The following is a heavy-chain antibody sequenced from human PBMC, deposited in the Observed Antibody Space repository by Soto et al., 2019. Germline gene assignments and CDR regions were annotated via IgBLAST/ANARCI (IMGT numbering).Heavy chain of an antibody. CDR2: IIPLFGTT. D-gene: IGHD3-10*01. J-gene: IGHJ5*02. CDR1: EGTFSTHA. V-gene: IGHV1-69*06. Sequence: QVQLEQSGAEVKKPGSSVKVSCKASEGTFSTHAISWVRQAPEEGLEWMGGIIPLFGTTNYAQKFQGRVTIIADKSTSTVSMELISLRSEDTAIYYCAGGFMVRGDDAWFDTWGQGTLVTVSS. CDR3: AGGFMVRGDDAWFDT.